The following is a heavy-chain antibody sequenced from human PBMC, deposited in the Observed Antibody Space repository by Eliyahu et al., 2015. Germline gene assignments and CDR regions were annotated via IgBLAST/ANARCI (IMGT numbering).Heavy chain of an antibody. V-gene: IGHV2-70*04. CDR2: IDWDDDK. CDR3: ARINGMTLDY. D-gene: IGHD1-26*01. J-gene: IGHJ4*02. Sequence: QVTLKESGPALVKPTQTLTLTCTFSGFSLSTSGMRVSWIRQPPGKALEWLARIDWDDDKFYSTSLKTRLTISKDTSKNQVVLTMTNMDPVDTATYYCARINGMTLDYWGQGTLVTVSS. CDR1: GFSLSTSGMR.